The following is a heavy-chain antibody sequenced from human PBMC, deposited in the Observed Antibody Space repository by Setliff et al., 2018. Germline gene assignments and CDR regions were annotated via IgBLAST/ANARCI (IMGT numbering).Heavy chain of an antibody. D-gene: IGHD4-17*01. J-gene: IGHJ3*01. V-gene: IGHV4-4*07. Sequence: LSLPSTLTRASRLTYYWSWIRQPAGRGLECLCRMSPTGTTTGTSSYNPSLQGRVAMSVDMSKNLFFLKISSLTTMDSAVYYCVRVGREYGDSGGFDAFSVWGQGREVTVSS. CDR2: MSPTGTT. CDR3: VRVGREYGDSGGFDAFSV. CDR1: RASRLTYY.